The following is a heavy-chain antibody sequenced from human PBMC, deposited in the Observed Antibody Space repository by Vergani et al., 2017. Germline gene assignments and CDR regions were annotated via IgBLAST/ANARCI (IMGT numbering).Heavy chain of an antibody. J-gene: IGHJ3*02. CDR2: ISSSSSYI. CDR3: ASGVCGGDCYPGDAFDI. V-gene: IGHV3-21*01. Sequence: EVQLVESGGGLVKPGGSLRLSCAASGFTFSSYSMNWVRQAPGKGLEWVSSISSSSSYIYYADSVKGRFTISRDNAKNSLYLQMNSRRAEDTAVYYCASGVCGGDCYPGDAFDIWGQGTMVTVSS. CDR1: GFTFSSYS. D-gene: IGHD2-21*02.